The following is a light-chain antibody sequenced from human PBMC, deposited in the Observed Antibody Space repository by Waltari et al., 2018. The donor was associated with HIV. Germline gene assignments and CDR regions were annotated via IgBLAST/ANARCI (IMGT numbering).Light chain of an antibody. J-gene: IGKJ2*01. V-gene: IGKV4-1*01. Sequence: DIVMTQSPESLAVSLGERATINCKSSQTIFYKSNNKNYLAWYQQKPGQSPKLLISWVSNREFGVPDRFSGSGSGTDFTLTISSLQAEDVAVYYCQQFYRTPYTFGQGTRLEFK. CDR3: QQFYRTPYT. CDR2: WVS. CDR1: QTIFYKSNNKNY.